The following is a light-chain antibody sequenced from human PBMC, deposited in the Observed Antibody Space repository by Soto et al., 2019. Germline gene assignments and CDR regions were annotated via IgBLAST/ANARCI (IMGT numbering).Light chain of an antibody. CDR2: SAS. J-gene: IGKJ4*01. Sequence: EIMMTQSPATMSVSPGERATLSCRASQSISNNLAWYKQKPGQAPRLLIYSASTRDTGVPARFSGSGSGTEFTLTISSLQSEDSALYYCQQYNNGPPLTFGGGTKVEIK. CDR1: QSISNN. CDR3: QQYNNGPPLT. V-gene: IGKV3-15*01.